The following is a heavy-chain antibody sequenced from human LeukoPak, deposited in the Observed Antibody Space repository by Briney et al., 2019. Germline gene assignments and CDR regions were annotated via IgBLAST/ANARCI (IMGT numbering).Heavy chain of an antibody. CDR2: IWYDGSNK. J-gene: IGHJ3*02. Sequence: PGGSLRLSCAASGFTFSSYGMHWVRQAPGKGLEWVAVIWYDGSNKYYADSVKGRFTISRDNSKNTLYLQMNSLRAEDTAVYYCARAGGSIAVSGHYAFDIWGQGTMVTVSS. D-gene: IGHD6-19*01. V-gene: IGHV3-33*01. CDR1: GFTFSSYG. CDR3: ARAGGSIAVSGHYAFDI.